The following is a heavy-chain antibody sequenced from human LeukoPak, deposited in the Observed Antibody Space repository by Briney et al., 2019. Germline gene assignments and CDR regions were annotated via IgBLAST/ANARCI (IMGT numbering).Heavy chain of an antibody. V-gene: IGHV3-21*01. CDR2: ISSSGSYI. D-gene: IGHD2-15*01. CDR3: ASDTVVVAANFDY. J-gene: IGHJ4*02. CDR1: GFTFGDYA. Sequence: PGGSLRLSCTASGFTFGDYALSWVRQAPGKGLEWVSSISSSGSYIYYADSVKGRFTISRDNAKNPLYLQMNSLRAEDTAVYYCASDTVVVAANFDYWGQGTLVTVSS.